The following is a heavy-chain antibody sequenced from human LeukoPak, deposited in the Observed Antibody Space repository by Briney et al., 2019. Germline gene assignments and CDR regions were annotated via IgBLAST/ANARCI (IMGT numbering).Heavy chain of an antibody. CDR2: IYYSGST. Sequence: SETLSLTCTVSGGSISSSSYYWGWIRQPPGKGLEWIGSIYYSGSTYYNPSLKSRVTISVDTSKNQFSLKLTSVTAADTAVYYCAVGKRYDSTYGMDVWGQGTTVTVSS. D-gene: IGHD3-22*01. CDR3: AVGKRYDSTYGMDV. CDR1: GGSISSSSYY. V-gene: IGHV4-39*07. J-gene: IGHJ6*02.